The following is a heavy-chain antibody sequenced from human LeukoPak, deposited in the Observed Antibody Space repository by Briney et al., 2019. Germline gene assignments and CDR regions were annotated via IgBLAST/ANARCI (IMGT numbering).Heavy chain of an antibody. Sequence: ASVKVSRKASGYTFTGYYMHWVRQAPGQGLEWMGWINPNSGGTNYAQKFQGRVTMTRDTSISTAYMELSRLRSDDTAVYYCARESYGSGSYYDAFDIWGQGTMVTVSS. CDR1: GYTFTGYY. V-gene: IGHV1-2*02. J-gene: IGHJ3*02. CDR2: INPNSGGT. D-gene: IGHD3-10*01. CDR3: ARESYGSGSYYDAFDI.